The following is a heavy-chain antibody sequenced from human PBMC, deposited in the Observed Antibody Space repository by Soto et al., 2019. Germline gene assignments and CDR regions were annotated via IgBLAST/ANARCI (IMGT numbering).Heavy chain of an antibody. V-gene: IGHV1-69*06. D-gene: IGHD3-22*01. J-gene: IGHJ3*02. CDR3: ARVRYTMIVVEAFDI. CDR1: GGTFSSYA. Sequence: SVKVSCKASGGTFSSYAISWVRQAPGQGLEWMGGIIPIFGTANYAQKFQGRVTITADKSTSTAYMELSSLRSEDTAVYYCARVRYTMIVVEAFDIWGQGTMVAVSS. CDR2: IIPIFGTA.